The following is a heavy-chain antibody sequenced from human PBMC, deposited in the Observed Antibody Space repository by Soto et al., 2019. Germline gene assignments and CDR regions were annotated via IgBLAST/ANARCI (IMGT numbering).Heavy chain of an antibody. CDR1: GFTFSSYA. D-gene: IGHD5-18*01. J-gene: IGHJ4*02. V-gene: IGHV3-23*01. CDR3: AKDKDTALVIFDY. CDR2: ISGSGGST. Sequence: TGGSLRLSCAASGFTFSSYAMNWVRRAPGKGLEWVSAISGSGGSTYYADSVKGRFTISRDNSKNTLYLQMDSLRAEDTAVYFCAKDKDTALVIFDYWGLGTLVTVSS.